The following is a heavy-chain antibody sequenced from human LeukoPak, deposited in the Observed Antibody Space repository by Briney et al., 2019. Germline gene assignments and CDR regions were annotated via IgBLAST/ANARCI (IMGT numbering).Heavy chain of an antibody. V-gene: IGHV1-2*02. CDR1: GYTFTGYY. J-gene: IGHJ4*02. CDR2: INPNSGGT. Sequence: GASVKVSCKASGYTFTGYYMHWVRQAPGQGLEWMGWINPNSGGTNYAQKFQGRVTMTTDTSTSTAYMELRSLRSDDTAVYYCARGMGSTTFADFDYWGQGTLVTVSS. CDR3: ARGMGSTTFADFDY. D-gene: IGHD1-26*01.